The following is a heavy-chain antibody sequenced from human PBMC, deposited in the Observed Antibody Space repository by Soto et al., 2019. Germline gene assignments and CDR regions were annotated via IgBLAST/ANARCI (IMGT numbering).Heavy chain of an antibody. V-gene: IGHV4-59*08. J-gene: IGHJ4*02. CDR2: IYYSGST. CDR3: ARGFNLGAAGTRDYFDY. D-gene: IGHD6-13*01. CDR1: GGSISSYY. Sequence: PSETLSLTCTVSGGSISSYYWSWIRQPPGKGLEWIGYIYYSGSTNYNPSLKSRVTISVDTSKNQFSLKLSSVTAADTAVYYCARGFNLGAAGTRDYFDYWGQGTLVTVSS.